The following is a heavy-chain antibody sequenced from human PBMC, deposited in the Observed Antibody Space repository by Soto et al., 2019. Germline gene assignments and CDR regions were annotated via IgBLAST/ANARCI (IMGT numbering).Heavy chain of an antibody. CDR1: GGPTSSDNY. V-gene: IGHV4-30-4*01. D-gene: IGHD3-16*01. Sequence: SETLSLTCTVSGGPTSSDNYWSWIRQPPGKGLEWIGHIYYSGNTDYNPSLKSRLAISIDTSKNQFSLKLSSVTAADTAVYFCAREGGESSDGLYYFDSWGQGSLVTVSS. J-gene: IGHJ4*02. CDR3: AREGGESSDGLYYFDS. CDR2: IYYSGNT.